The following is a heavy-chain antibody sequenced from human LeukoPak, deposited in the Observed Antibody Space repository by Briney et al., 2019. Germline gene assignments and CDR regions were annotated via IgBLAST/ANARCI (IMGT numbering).Heavy chain of an antibody. CDR1: GYTFTSYY. Sequence: ASVKVSCKASGYTFTSYYMLWVRQAPGQGLEWMGIINPSGGSTSYAQKFQGRVTMTRDTSTSTVYMELSSLRSEDTAVYYCARVSSSGWPVIYYFDYWGQGTLVTVSS. J-gene: IGHJ4*02. V-gene: IGHV1-46*01. CDR3: ARVSSSGWPVIYYFDY. CDR2: INPSGGST. D-gene: IGHD6-19*01.